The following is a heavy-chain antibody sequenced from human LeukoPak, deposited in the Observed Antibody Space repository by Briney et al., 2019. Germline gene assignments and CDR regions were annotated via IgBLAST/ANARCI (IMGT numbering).Heavy chain of an antibody. Sequence: GGSLRLSCAASGVSFKRYAMSCVPQAPGKGLEWVSSASSSGGVTYYADSGKGRFTISRDNSKNTLYLQMTSLRAEDTAVYYCAKASGGWDDFDYWGQGTLVTVSS. V-gene: IGHV3-23*01. CDR2: ASSSGGVT. D-gene: IGHD6-19*01. CDR3: AKASGGWDDFDY. CDR1: GVSFKRYA. J-gene: IGHJ4*02.